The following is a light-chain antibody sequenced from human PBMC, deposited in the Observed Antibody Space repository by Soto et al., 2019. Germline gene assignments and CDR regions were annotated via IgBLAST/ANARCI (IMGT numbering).Light chain of an antibody. V-gene: IGKV3-11*01. CDR3: QQYNNGPRT. J-gene: IGKJ1*01. CDR1: HSVSRY. Sequence: TQSPATLSLSKGERVTISCRASHSVSRYLALYQQKPGQAPGPLILDAYYRASGIPARFSGSGSGTDLTLTLSSLELEDFEVSYCQQYNNGPRTFGQGTKVDIK. CDR2: DAY.